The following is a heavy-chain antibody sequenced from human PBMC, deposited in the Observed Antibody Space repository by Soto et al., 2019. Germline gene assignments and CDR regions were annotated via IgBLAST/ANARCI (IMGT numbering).Heavy chain of an antibody. J-gene: IGHJ3*01. V-gene: IGHV3-21*01. CDR3: ARDQLYYNDISGRPLNAFDV. Sequence: GGSLRLSCAVSGFTFNSYSMNWVRQAPGQGLEWVSSISSFSIYMYYTDSVKGRFTISRDNARNSLYLQMNSLRAEDTAVYYCARDQLYYNDISGRPLNAFDVWGQGT. CDR1: GFTFNSYS. CDR2: ISSFSIYM. D-gene: IGHD3-22*01.